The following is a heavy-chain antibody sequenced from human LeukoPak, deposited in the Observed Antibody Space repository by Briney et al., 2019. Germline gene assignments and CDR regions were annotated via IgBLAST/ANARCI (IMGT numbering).Heavy chain of an antibody. CDR3: ARRDISSGWSFDY. CDR2: IHTSGST. CDR1: GGSISNYH. V-gene: IGHV4-4*07. D-gene: IGHD6-19*01. J-gene: IGHJ4*02. Sequence: SETLSLTCTVSGGSISNYHWSWIRQPAGKGLEWIGQIHTSGSTNYNPPLKSRVTMSIDAPENQLSLTIRSVTAADTAVYYCARRDISSGWSFDYWGQGTLVTVSS.